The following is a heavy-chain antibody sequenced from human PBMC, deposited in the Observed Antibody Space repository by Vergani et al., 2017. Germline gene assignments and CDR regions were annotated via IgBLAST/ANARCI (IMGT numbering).Heavy chain of an antibody. CDR2: ISKDGTHD. Sequence: QVSLVESGGGVVQPGRSLTLTCSASGFGFKNFAMHWVRQAPGKGLEWVATISKDGTHDYYEPSVRGRFAVSRDNFKNTMYLQMDRLTTDDTAVYFCARDRTDIFVSSIDYSHLLYYWVQGMLVTVSS. CDR3: ARDRTDIFVSSIDYSHLLYY. J-gene: IGHJ4*02. D-gene: IGHD3-22*01. CDR1: GFGFKNFA. V-gene: IGHV3-30*03.